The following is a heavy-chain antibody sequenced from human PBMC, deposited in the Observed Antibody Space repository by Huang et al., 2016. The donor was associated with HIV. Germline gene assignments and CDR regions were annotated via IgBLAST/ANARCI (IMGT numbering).Heavy chain of an antibody. V-gene: IGHV4-34*01. CDR3: ARQWVLLDYLMGMDV. J-gene: IGHJ6*02. CDR2: INDSGAT. CDR1: GASFTGNY. D-gene: IGHD3-3*01. Sequence: QVHLQQWGAGLLKPSETLTLTCAVSGASFTGNYWTWIRQTPGKGLEWIGEINDSGATMYNPSLESRVTISMDRSKKQFSLRLGSMTAADTAVYYCARQWVLLDYLMGMDVWGQGTTVIVSS.